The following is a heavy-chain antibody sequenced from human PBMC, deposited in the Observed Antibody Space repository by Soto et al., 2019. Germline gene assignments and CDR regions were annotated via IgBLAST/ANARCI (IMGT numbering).Heavy chain of an antibody. CDR1: GFTFSSYD. Sequence: EVQLVESGGGLVQPGGSLRLSCAASGFTFSSYDMHWVRQATGKGMEWVSAIGTAGDTYYPGSVKGRFTISRENAKNSLYLQMNSLRAGDTAVYYCARGTSTVTTYYYYYMDVWGKGTTVTVSS. J-gene: IGHJ6*03. CDR3: ARGTSTVTTYYYYYMDV. CDR2: IGTAGDT. V-gene: IGHV3-13*01. D-gene: IGHD4-4*01.